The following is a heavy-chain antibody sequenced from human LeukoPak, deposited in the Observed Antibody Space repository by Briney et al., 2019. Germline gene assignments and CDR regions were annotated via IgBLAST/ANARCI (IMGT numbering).Heavy chain of an antibody. CDR1: GFTFSDYY. V-gene: IGHV3-30*03. J-gene: IGHJ4*02. CDR2: ISYDGSNK. CDR3: ARGFVVVPAAIGY. Sequence: GGSLRLSCAASGFTFSDYYMSWIRQAPGKGLEWVAVISYDGSNKYYADSVKGRFTISRDNSKNTLYLQMNSLRAEDTAVYYCARGFVVVPAAIGYWGQGTLVTVSS. D-gene: IGHD2-2*02.